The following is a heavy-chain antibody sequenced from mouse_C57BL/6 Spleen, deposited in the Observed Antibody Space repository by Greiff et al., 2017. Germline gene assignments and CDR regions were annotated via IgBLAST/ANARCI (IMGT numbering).Heavy chain of an antibody. CDR3: ARSDYGAMDY. CDR2: IYPGDGDT. D-gene: IGHD1-1*02. Sequence: QVTLQQSGPELVKPGASVKISCKASGYAFSSSWMNWVKQRPGKGLEWIGRIYPGDGDTTYNGKFKGKATLTADKSSSTAYMQLSSLTSEDSAVYFCARSDYGAMDYWGQGTSVTVSS. J-gene: IGHJ4*01. CDR1: GYAFSSSW. V-gene: IGHV1-82*01.